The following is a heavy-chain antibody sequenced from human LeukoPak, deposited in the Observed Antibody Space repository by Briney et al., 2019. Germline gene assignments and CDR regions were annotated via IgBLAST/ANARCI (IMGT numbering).Heavy chain of an antibody. D-gene: IGHD6-6*01. CDR1: GFTFSSYA. Sequence: PGGSLRLSCAASGFTFSSYAMNWVRQAPGKGLEWVSVIRASGDSTNSADSVKGRFTISRDNSKNTLYLQMNSLRAEDTAVYFCARDRLQHYFDYWGQGTLVTVSS. CDR2: IRASGDST. V-gene: IGHV3-23*01. J-gene: IGHJ4*02. CDR3: ARDRLQHYFDY.